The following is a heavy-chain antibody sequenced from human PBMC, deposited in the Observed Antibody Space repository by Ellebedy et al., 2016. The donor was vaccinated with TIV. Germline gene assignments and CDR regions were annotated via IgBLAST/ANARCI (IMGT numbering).Heavy chain of an antibody. J-gene: IGHJ4*02. D-gene: IGHD1-26*01. Sequence: SETLSLXCAVSGASISSSNWWIWVRQPPGKGLEWIGEIYHSGSTNCNPSLKSRVAISVDKSKNQFSLKLSSVTAADTAVYYCARHGGGAYFAGIDYWGQGALVTVSS. V-gene: IGHV4-4*02. CDR1: GASISSSNW. CDR2: IYHSGST. CDR3: ARHGGGAYFAGIDY.